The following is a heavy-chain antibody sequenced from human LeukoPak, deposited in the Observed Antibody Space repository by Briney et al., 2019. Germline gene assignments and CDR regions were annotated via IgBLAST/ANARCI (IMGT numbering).Heavy chain of an antibody. V-gene: IGHV4-30-4*08. Sequence: SETLSLTCTVSGSSISSGDYYWSWIRQPPGKGLEWIGYIYYSGSTYYNPSLKSRVTISVDTSKNQFSLKPSSVTAADTAVYYCARHSSYYGNFDYWGQGTLVTVSS. CDR2: IYYSGST. D-gene: IGHD3-10*01. J-gene: IGHJ4*02. CDR3: ARHSSYYGNFDY. CDR1: GSSISSGDYY.